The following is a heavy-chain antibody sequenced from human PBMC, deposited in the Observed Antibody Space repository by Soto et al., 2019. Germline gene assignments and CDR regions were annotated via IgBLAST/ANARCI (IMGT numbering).Heavy chain of an antibody. CDR2: IKQDGSEK. Sequence: PGGSLRLSCVASGFTFSSYWMSWVRQAPGKGLEWVANIKQDGSEKYYVDSVKGRFTISRDNAKNSLYLQMNSLRAEDTAVYYCARAASWGQGTLVTVSS. CDR3: ARAAS. V-gene: IGHV3-7*04. J-gene: IGHJ5*02. CDR1: GFTFSSYW.